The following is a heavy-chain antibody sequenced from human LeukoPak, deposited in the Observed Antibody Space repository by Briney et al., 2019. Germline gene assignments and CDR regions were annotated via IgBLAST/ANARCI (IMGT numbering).Heavy chain of an antibody. CDR2: INSDGSST. CDR1: GFTFSSYW. D-gene: IGHD4-17*01. CDR3: VGFNYGDYPGDY. J-gene: IGHJ4*02. V-gene: IGHV3-74*01. Sequence: PGGSLRLSCAASGFTFSSYWMHWVRQAPGKGLVWVSRINSDGSSTSYADSVKGRFTISRDNAKKTLYLQMNSLRAEDTAVYYCVGFNYGDYPGDYWGQGTLVTVSS.